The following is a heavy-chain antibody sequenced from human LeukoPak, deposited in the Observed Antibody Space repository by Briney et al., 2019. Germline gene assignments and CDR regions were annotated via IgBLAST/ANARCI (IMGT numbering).Heavy chain of an antibody. J-gene: IGHJ4*02. Sequence: SETLSLTCTVSGGSTSSSSYYWGWIRQPPRKGLEWIGSLYYSGITYYTPSLKSRVSIFVDTSKNQFSLRLSSVTAADTAVYYCARQDISGHYDYWGQGTLVTVSS. D-gene: IGHD3-22*01. V-gene: IGHV4-39*01. CDR2: LYYSGIT. CDR3: ARQDISGHYDY. CDR1: GGSTSSSSYY.